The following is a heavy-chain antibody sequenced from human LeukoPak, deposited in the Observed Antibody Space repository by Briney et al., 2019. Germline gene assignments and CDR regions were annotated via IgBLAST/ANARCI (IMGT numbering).Heavy chain of an antibody. CDR1: GFTFSDYY. V-gene: IGHV3-11*04. Sequence: GGSLRLSCAASGFTFSDYYMSWIRQAPGKGLEWVSYISSSGSTIYYADSVKGRFTISRDNAKNSLYLQMNSLRAEDTAVYFCARALDEGARFDYWGQGTLVTVSS. CDR2: ISSSGSTI. J-gene: IGHJ4*02. CDR3: ARALDEGARFDY.